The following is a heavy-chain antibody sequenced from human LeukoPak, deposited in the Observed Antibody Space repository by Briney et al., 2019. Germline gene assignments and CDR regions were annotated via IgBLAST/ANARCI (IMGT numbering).Heavy chain of an antibody. CDR1: GYTFTSYY. Sequence: ASVKVSCKASGYTFTSYYMHWVRQAPGQGLEWMGWINPNSGGTNYAQKFQGRVTMTRDTSISTAYMELSRLRSDDTAVYYCARVRATISDNYFDYWGQGTLVTVSS. D-gene: IGHD5-12*01. J-gene: IGHJ4*02. V-gene: IGHV1-2*02. CDR3: ARVRATISDNYFDY. CDR2: INPNSGGT.